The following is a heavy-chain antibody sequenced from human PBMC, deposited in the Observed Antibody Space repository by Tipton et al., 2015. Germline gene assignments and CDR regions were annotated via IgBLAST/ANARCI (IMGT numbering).Heavy chain of an antibody. CDR1: GDSVSSNTAT. D-gene: IGHD2-15*01. Sequence: LVKPTQTLSLTCAISGDSVSSNTATWNWIRQSPSRGLEWLGRTYYRSKWYNDYAESVKGRITISPDTSKNQFSLQLNSVTPEDTAVYYCARDQAVGGTFRFDCWGQGTLVTVPS. CDR2: TYYRSKWYN. J-gene: IGHJ4*02. V-gene: IGHV6-1*01. CDR3: ARDQAVGGTFRFDC.